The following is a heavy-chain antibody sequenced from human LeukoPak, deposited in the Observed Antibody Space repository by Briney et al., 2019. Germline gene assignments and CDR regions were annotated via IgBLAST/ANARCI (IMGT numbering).Heavy chain of an antibody. CDR3: AKPPLGGGYSYGPIEY. CDR2: ISNDGGKK. D-gene: IGHD5-18*01. CDR1: GFTSSADG. Sequence: VRSLRLSCEASGFTSSADGMHWVRQGPGKGLEWVAIISNDGGKKYHADSLKSRFTVSRDNSKNTVYLQMNSLRAEDTASDCCAKPPLGGGYSYGPIEYWGRGTLVSVSS. V-gene: IGHV3-30*18. J-gene: IGHJ4*02.